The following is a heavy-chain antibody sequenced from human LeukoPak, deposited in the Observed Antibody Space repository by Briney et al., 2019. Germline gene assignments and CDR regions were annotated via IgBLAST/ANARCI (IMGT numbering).Heavy chain of an antibody. Sequence: SETLSLTCTVSGASISSYYWSWIRQPPGKGLEWIGYIYYSGTTNYNPSLKSRVTISVDTSKTQFSLKLSSVTAADTAVYYCARRSGYYYDSSGFLDYWGQGTLVTVSS. J-gene: IGHJ4*02. D-gene: IGHD3-22*01. CDR3: ARRSGYYYDSSGFLDY. CDR1: GASISSYY. CDR2: IYYSGTT. V-gene: IGHV4-59*08.